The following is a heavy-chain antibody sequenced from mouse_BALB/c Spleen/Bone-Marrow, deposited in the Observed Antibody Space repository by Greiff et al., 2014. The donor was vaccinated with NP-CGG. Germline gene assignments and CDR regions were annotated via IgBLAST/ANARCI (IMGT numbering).Heavy chain of an antibody. J-gene: IGHJ3*01. Sequence: VQLQQSVTVLSRPGASVKMSCKASGYSFSTYWMHWVKQRPGQGLEWIGAIYPGNSDSSYNQKFEGKAKLTAVTSASTAYMELISLTHEDSAVYYCTRRGSSAFPYWGQGTLVTVS. CDR1: GYSFSTYW. V-gene: IGHV1-5*01. D-gene: IGHD1-1*01. CDR3: TRRGSSAFPY. CDR2: IYPGNSDS.